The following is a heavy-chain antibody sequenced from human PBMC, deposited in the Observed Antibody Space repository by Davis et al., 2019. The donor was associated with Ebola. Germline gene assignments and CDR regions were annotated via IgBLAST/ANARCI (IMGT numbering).Heavy chain of an antibody. Sequence: ETLSLTCAVSGGSISSSNWWSWVRQAPGKGLEWVSSISSSSSYIYYADSVKGRFTISRDNAKNSLYLQMNSLRAEDTAVYYCARARGSSPDWCYFDYWGQGTLVTVSS. J-gene: IGHJ4*02. CDR3: ARARGSSPDWCYFDY. D-gene: IGHD6-6*01. V-gene: IGHV3-21*01. CDR1: GGSISSSN. CDR2: ISSSSSYI.